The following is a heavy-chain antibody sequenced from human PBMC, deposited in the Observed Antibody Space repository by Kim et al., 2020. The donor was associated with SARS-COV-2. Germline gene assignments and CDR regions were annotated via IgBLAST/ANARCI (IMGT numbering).Heavy chain of an antibody. D-gene: IGHD6-19*01. J-gene: IGHJ2*01. CDR1: GGSFSGYY. Sequence: SETLSLTCAVYGGSFSGYYWSWIRQPPGKGLEWIGEIKHSGSTNYNPSLKSRVTISVDTSKNQFSLKLRSVTAADTAVYYCASRPYSSGGYDWYFDRWGR. CDR2: IKHSGST. CDR3: ASRPYSSGGYDWYFDR. V-gene: IGHV4-34*01.